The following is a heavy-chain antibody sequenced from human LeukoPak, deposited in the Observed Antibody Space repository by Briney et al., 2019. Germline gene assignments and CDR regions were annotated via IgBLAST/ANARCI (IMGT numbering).Heavy chain of an antibody. Sequence: GSLRLSCTTSGFTFSNFAMSWVRQAPGEGLGWVSIISGSGADTFYTDSVKGRFTISRDNSKNTLYLQMNSLRAEDTAVYYCAKPHGVGYLGQGTLVTVSS. CDR2: ISGSGADT. J-gene: IGHJ4*02. CDR3: AKPHGVGY. D-gene: IGHD4-17*01. CDR1: GFTFSNFA. V-gene: IGHV3-23*01.